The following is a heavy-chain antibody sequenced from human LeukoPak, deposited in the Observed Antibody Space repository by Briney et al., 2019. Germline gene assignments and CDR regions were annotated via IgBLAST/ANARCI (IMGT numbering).Heavy chain of an antibody. CDR3: ARDPPHSSWFYY. D-gene: IGHD6-13*01. CDR2: IKHGGSGK. Sequence: GGSLRLSCAASGFTFSNYCMNWVRQAPGKGLEGVSNIKHGGSGKYYGDFGKGLFTISRDNAKNSVYLQMNRLRAEDTAVYYCARDPPHSSWFYYWGQGTLVTVSS. J-gene: IGHJ4*02. CDR1: GFTFSNYC. V-gene: IGHV3-7*01.